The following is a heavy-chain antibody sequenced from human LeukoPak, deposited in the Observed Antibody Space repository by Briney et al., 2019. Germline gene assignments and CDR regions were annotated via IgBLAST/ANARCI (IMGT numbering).Heavy chain of an antibody. CDR2: IYPGDSDT. J-gene: IGHJ5*02. V-gene: IGHV5-51*07. CDR3: ARRGFSDSSGWYWFDP. D-gene: IGHD6-19*01. Sequence: PGESLKISCKGSGYSFTSYWIGWVHPMPGKGLEWMGIIYPGDSDTRYSPSFQGQVTISADKSISTAYLQWSSLKASDTAMYYCARRGFSDSSGWYWFDPWGQGTLVTVSS. CDR1: GYSFTSYW.